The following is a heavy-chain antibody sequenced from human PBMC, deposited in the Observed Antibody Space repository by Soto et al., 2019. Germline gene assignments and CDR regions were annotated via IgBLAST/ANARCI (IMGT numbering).Heavy chain of an antibody. D-gene: IGHD2-15*01. V-gene: IGHV1-8*01. J-gene: IGHJ5*02. CDR2: MNPNSGNT. CDR1: GYTFTSYD. CDR3: AAALVVVAATSLSDWFDP. Sequence: QVQLVQSGAEVKKPGASVKVSCKASGYTFTSYDINWVRQATGQGLEWMGWMNPNSGNTGYAQKFQGRVTMTRNTSLSTAYMELSSLRSEDTAVYYCAAALVVVAATSLSDWFDPWGQGTLVTVSS.